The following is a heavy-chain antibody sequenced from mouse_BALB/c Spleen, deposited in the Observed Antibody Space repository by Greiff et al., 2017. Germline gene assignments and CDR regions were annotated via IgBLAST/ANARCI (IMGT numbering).Heavy chain of an antibody. Sequence: EVKLVESGGGLVKPGGSLKLSCAASGFAFSSYDMSWVRQTPEKRLEWVAYISSGGGSTYYPDTVKGRFTISRDNAKNTLYLQMSSLKSEDTAMYYCARLGLLWFAYWGQGSLVTVSA. V-gene: IGHV5-12-1*01. D-gene: IGHD2-10*01. CDR2: ISSGGGST. CDR3: ARLGLLWFAY. CDR1: GFAFSSYD. J-gene: IGHJ3*01.